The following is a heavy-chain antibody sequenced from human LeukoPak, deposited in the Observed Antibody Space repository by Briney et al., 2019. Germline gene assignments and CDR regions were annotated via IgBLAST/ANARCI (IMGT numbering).Heavy chain of an antibody. Sequence: GGSLRLSCAASGFTVSSNYMSWVRQAPGKGLEWVSVIYSGGSTYYADSVKGRFTISRDNSKNTLYLQMNSLRAEDTAVYYCASTATYYYDSSGYYYFDYWGQGTLVTVSS. J-gene: IGHJ4*02. V-gene: IGHV3-53*01. CDR1: GFTVSSNY. D-gene: IGHD3-22*01. CDR3: ASTATYYYDSSGYYYFDY. CDR2: IYSGGST.